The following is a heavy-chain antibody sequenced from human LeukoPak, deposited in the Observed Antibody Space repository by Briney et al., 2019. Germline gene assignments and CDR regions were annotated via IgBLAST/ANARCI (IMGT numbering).Heavy chain of an antibody. CDR3: AKESYYERSGYLHY. V-gene: IGHV3-23*01. Sequence: PGGSLRHSCAPSGFTFSIPAISRGRQAPGKGLEWGSAISGSGGSTFYADSVKGGFTVSRDNSQNTRYLQMSSLRAEDTAVYYCAKESYYERSGYLHYWGQGTLVTVSP. CDR2: ISGSGGST. D-gene: IGHD3-22*01. CDR1: GFTFSIPA. J-gene: IGHJ4*02.